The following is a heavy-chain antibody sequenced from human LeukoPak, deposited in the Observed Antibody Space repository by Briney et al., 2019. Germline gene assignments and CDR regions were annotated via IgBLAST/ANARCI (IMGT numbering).Heavy chain of an antibody. CDR3: ASISLGYCSGGSCPVFDY. CDR1: GGSISSSSYY. V-gene: IGHV4-39*07. J-gene: IGHJ4*02. Sequence: PSETLSLTCTVSGGSISSSSYYWGWIRQPPGKGLEWIGSFYYSGSTYYSPSLKSRVTISVDTSKNQFSLKLRSVTAADTAVYYCASISLGYCSGGSCPVFDYWGQGTLVTVSS. D-gene: IGHD2-15*01. CDR2: FYYSGST.